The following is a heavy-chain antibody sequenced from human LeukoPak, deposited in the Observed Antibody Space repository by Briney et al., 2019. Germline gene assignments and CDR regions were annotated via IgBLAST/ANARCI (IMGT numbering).Heavy chain of an antibody. V-gene: IGHV1-46*01. D-gene: IGHD2-15*01. CDR2: INPSGGST. CDR3: ARDPSAGGWRYYYYYYYMDV. CDR1: GYTFTSYY. J-gene: IGHJ6*03. Sequence: ASVKVSCKASGYTFTSYYMHWVRQAPGQGLEWMGIINPSGGSTSYAQKFQGRVTMTRDMSTSTVYMELSSLRSEDTAVYYCARDPSAGGWRYYYYYYYMDVWGKGTTVTVSS.